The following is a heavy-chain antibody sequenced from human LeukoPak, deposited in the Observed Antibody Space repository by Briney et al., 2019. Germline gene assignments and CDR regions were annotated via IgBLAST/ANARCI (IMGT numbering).Heavy chain of an antibody. J-gene: IGHJ6*02. CDR2: IYYSGST. CDR3: AREDPQTKVPEGMDV. CDR1: GGSISSYY. Sequence: PSETLSLTCTVSGGSISSYYWSWIRQHPGKGLEWIGYIYYSGSTNYNPSLKSRVTISVDTSKNQFSLKLSSVTAADTAVYYCAREDPQTKVPEGMDVWGQGTTVTVSS. D-gene: IGHD4/OR15-4a*01. V-gene: IGHV4-59*01.